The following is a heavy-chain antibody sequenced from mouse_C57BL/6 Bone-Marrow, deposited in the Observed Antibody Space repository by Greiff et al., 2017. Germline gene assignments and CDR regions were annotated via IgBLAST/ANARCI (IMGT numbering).Heavy chain of an antibody. V-gene: IGHV5-4*01. CDR1: GFTFSSYA. CDR2: ISDGGSYT. CDR3: ARDLGYYGSSLYYYAMDY. D-gene: IGHD1-1*01. J-gene: IGHJ4*01. Sequence: EVKLMESGGGLVKPGGSLKLSCAASGFTFSSYAMSWVRQTPEKRLEWVATISDGGSYTYYPANVKGRFTISRDNAKNNLYLQMSHLKSEDTAMYYCARDLGYYGSSLYYYAMDYWGQGTSVTVSS.